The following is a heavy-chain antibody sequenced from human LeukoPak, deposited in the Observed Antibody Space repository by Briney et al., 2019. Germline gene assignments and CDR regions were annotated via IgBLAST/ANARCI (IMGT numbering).Heavy chain of an antibody. J-gene: IGHJ4*02. Sequence: GGSLRLSCAASGFTFSSYSMNWVRQAPGKGLEWVSSISSSSSYIYYADSVKGRFTISRDNAKNSLYLQMNSLRAEDTAVYYCASVKGSGSSSWYSRYYFDYWGQGTLVTVSS. V-gene: IGHV3-21*04. CDR1: GFTFSSYS. D-gene: IGHD6-13*01. CDR2: ISSSSSYI. CDR3: ASVKGSGSSSWYSRYYFDY.